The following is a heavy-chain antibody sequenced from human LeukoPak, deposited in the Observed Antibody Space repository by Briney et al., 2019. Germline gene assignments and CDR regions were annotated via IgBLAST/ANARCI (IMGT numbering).Heavy chain of an antibody. D-gene: IGHD6-19*01. CDR1: GYTFTNYG. J-gene: IGHJ4*02. Sequence: GSSVTVSCKSSGYTFTNYGISWVRQAPALGLEGMGWISAYNGKTNNAQKVQGRVNMPTDTSTRTAYMELRSLRFYDRAVYYCARVNVPYSSGWLFDYCGQGGLVTVSS. V-gene: IGHV1-18*01. CDR3: ARVNVPYSSGWLFDY. CDR2: ISAYNGKT.